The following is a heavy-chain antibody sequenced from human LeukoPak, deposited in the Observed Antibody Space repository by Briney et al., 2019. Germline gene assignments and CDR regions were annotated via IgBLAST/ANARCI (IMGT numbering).Heavy chain of an antibody. J-gene: IGHJ5*02. D-gene: IGHD2-2*01. V-gene: IGHV3-21*01. Sequence: GGSLRLSCAASGFTFSSYSMNWVRQAPGKGLEWVSSISSSSSYIYYADSVKGRFTISRGNAKNSLYLQMNSLRAEDTAVYYCARGLPGRYCSSTSCYYSYSNYAQRYNWFDPWGQGTLVTVSS. CDR2: ISSSSSYI. CDR1: GFTFSSYS. CDR3: ARGLPGRYCSSTSCYYSYSNYAQRYNWFDP.